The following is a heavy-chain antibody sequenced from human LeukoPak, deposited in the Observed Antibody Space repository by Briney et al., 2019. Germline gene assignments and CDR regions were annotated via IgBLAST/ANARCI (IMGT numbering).Heavy chain of an antibody. Sequence: SETLSLTCAVYGGPFSGYYWSWIRQPPGKGLEWIGSIYYSGSTYYNPSLKSRVTISVDTSKNQFSLKLSSVTAADTAVYYCARPRGCQPGPRGAFDIWGQGTMVTVSS. CDR1: GGPFSGYY. CDR3: ARPRGCQPGPRGAFDI. J-gene: IGHJ3*02. CDR2: IYYSGST. V-gene: IGHV4-39*01. D-gene: IGHD2-8*01.